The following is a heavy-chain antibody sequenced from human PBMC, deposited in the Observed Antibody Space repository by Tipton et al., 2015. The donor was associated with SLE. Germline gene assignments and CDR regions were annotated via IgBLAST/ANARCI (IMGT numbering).Heavy chain of an antibody. CDR3: ARSGFYHRADAFDI. Sequence: TLSLTCTVSGCSISSSSSYWGWIRPPPGKGLEWIGRIYYSGSTYYNPSLKSRVTISVDTSKNQFSLKLSSVTAADTAVYYCARSGFYHRADAFDIWGQGTMVTVSS. CDR1: GCSISSSSSY. CDR2: IYYSGST. J-gene: IGHJ3*02. D-gene: IGHD3-10*01. V-gene: IGHV4-39*01.